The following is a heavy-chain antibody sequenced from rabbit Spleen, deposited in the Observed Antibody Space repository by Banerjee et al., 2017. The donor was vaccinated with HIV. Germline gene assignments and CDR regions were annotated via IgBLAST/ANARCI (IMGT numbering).Heavy chain of an antibody. J-gene: IGHJ4*01. V-gene: IGHV1S45*01. D-gene: IGHD8-1*01. Sequence: QEQLVESGGGLVQPEGSLTLTCTASGFSFSSGYDMCWVRQAPGKGLEWIGYIYSAIHYTYYASWAKGRFTISKTSSTTVTLQMTSLTVADTATYFCARDAGSYDYIDVYFNLWGQGTLVTVS. CDR1: GFSFSSGYD. CDR3: ARDAGSYDYIDVYFNL. CDR2: IYSAIHYT.